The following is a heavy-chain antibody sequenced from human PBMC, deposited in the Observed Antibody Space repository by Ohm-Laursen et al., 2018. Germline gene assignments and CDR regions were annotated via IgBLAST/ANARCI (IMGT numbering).Heavy chain of an antibody. CDR2: IYTSGTT. Sequence: SDTLSLTCTVSGGSISAYYWSWIRQPAGKGLEWIGRIYTSGTTNYNPSLKSRVTMSLDTSKNQFSLKLSSVTAADTAVYYCARHYYDNSNIDYWGQGTLVTVSS. J-gene: IGHJ4*02. V-gene: IGHV4-4*07. CDR3: ARHYYDNSNIDY. CDR1: GGSISAYY. D-gene: IGHD3-22*01.